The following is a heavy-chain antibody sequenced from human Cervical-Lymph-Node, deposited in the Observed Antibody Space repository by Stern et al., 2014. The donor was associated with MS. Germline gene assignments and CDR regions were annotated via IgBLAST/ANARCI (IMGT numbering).Heavy chain of an antibody. D-gene: IGHD3-3*01. CDR3: ARDTAYYDFWSGYYTDPYFDY. Sequence: QVQLVQSGSELKKPGASVKVSCKASGYTFTSYAMNWVRQAPGQGLEWMGWINTNTGNPTYAQGFTGRFVFSLDASVSTAYLQISSLKAEDTAVYYCARDTAYYDFWSGYYTDPYFDYWGQGTLVTVSS. V-gene: IGHV7-4-1*02. CDR2: INTNTGNP. J-gene: IGHJ4*02. CDR1: GYTFTSYA.